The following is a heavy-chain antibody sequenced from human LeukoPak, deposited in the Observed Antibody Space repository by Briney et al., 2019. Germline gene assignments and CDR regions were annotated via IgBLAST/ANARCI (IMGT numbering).Heavy chain of an antibody. CDR3: ARESASLRITMVRTSYFDY. D-gene: IGHD3-10*01. CDR2: IFTGGST. V-gene: IGHV4-4*08. Sequence: SETLSLTCTVSGGSISNFYWSWIRQPPGKGLEWIGYIFTGGSTNYNPSLKSRVTISLDTSKNQYSLKLNSVTAADTAVYYCARESASLRITMVRTSYFDYWGQGTLVTVSS. J-gene: IGHJ4*02. CDR1: GGSISNFY.